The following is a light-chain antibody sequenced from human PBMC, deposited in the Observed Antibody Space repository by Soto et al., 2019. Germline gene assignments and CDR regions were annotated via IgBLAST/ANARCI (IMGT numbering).Light chain of an antibody. V-gene: IGKV1-39*01. CDR2: AAS. CDR3: QHSHSTPFT. J-gene: IGKJ3*01. Sequence: DTQMTKTTSSLSASVGDIVTITCRASQSISSYLNWYQQKPGKAPKLLIYAASSLQSGVPSRFSGSGSGTDFTLTISSLLPEDFATYYLQHSHSTPFTFGPGTKVYIK. CDR1: QSISSY.